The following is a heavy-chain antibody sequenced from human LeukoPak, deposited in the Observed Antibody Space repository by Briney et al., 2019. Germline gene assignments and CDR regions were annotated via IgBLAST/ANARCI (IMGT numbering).Heavy chain of an antibody. CDR3: ARDSPLIAPRPGGLDY. V-gene: IGHV3-48*02. CDR1: GFTFSSYS. J-gene: IGHJ4*02. D-gene: IGHD6-6*01. Sequence: GGSLRLSCAASGFTFSSYSMNWVRQAPGKGLEWVSYITSSSTIYYADSVRGRFTISRDNAKNSLYLQMNSLRDEDTAVYYCARDSPLIAPRPGGLDYWGQGTLVTVSS. CDR2: ITSSSTI.